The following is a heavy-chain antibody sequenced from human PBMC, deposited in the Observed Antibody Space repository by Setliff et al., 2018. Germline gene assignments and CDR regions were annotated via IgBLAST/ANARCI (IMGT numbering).Heavy chain of an antibody. CDR2: TIPMFGTT. CDR1: GYSFTSYG. V-gene: IGHV1-69*05. CDR3: VREGVDTRSSTDYRYYMDV. D-gene: IGHD5-18*01. J-gene: IGHJ6*03. Sequence: SVKVSCKASGYSFTSYGISWVRQAPGQGLEWMGGTIPMFGTTNYARKFQGRVTIITDESTTTAYMELSSLGSEDTAVYYCVREGVDTRSSTDYRYYMDVWGKGTTVTVSS.